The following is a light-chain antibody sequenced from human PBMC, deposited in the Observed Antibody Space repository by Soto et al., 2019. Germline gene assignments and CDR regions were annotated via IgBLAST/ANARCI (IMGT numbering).Light chain of an antibody. J-gene: IGLJ1*01. CDR1: SSDVGRYSY. CDR3: SSYTSSSTL. Sequence: QSVLTQPRSVSGSPGQSVSISCTGTSSDVGRYSYVSWYQQHPGKAPKLMIYDVSERPSGVPDRFSGSKSGNTASLTISGLQAEDEADYYCSSYTSSSTLFGTGTKVTVL. CDR2: DVS. V-gene: IGLV2-11*01.